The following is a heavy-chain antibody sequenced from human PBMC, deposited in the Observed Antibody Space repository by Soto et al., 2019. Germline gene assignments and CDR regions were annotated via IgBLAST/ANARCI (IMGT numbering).Heavy chain of an antibody. Sequence: QVQLVQSGAEVKKPGSSVKVSCKASGGTFSSYAISWVRQAPGQGLEWMGGIIPIFGTANYAQKFQGRVKITADESTSTAYMELSSLTSEDTAVYYCARGYYYDSSGYYSNAYYFDYWGQGTLVTVSS. V-gene: IGHV1-69*01. J-gene: IGHJ4*02. D-gene: IGHD3-22*01. CDR3: ARGYYYDSSGYYSNAYYFDY. CDR2: IIPIFGTA. CDR1: GGTFSSYA.